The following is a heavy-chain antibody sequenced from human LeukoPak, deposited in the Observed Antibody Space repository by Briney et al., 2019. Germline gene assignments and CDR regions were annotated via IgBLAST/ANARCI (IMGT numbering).Heavy chain of an antibody. J-gene: IGHJ3*01. V-gene: IGHV1-69*06. CDR1: GGRFKSYG. Sequence: ASVKVSCKTTGGRFKSYGFSWVRQATGQGLEWMGGTIPVFDRPNYAQKFEGRVTITADKSTNTTYMEISRLTSDDTAVYYCARDAQWELRALDVWGRGTMVIVSS. CDR3: ARDAQWELRALDV. CDR2: TIPVFDRP. D-gene: IGHD1-7*01.